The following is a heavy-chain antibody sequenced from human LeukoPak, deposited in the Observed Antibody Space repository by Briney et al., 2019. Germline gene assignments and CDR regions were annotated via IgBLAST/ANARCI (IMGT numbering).Heavy chain of an antibody. CDR1: GFTVSSNY. V-gene: IGHV3-53*01. Sequence: GGSLRLSCAASGFTVSSNYMSWVRQAPGKGLEWVSLIYSGDTTYYADSVKGRFTISRDNFKNTLYLQMNSLRAEDTAVYYCATLEGGSLDYWGQGALVTVSS. D-gene: IGHD3-16*01. J-gene: IGHJ4*02. CDR2: IYSGDTT. CDR3: ATLEGGSLDY.